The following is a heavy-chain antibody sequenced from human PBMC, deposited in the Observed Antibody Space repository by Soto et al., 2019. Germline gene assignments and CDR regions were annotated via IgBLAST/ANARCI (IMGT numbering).Heavy chain of an antibody. CDR3: SRGIECCRRPNYGMEV. D-gene: IGHD6-6*01. CDR1: GFTFGDYA. CDR2: IRSKAYGGTT. Sequence: GSLRLSCTASGFTFGDYAMSWFRQAPGKGLEWVGFIRSKAYGGTTEYAASVRGRFTISRDDSKSIAYLQMNSLKTEDTAVYYCSRGIECCRRPNYGMEVWGEGTKVTVSS. V-gene: IGHV3-49*03. J-gene: IGHJ6*04.